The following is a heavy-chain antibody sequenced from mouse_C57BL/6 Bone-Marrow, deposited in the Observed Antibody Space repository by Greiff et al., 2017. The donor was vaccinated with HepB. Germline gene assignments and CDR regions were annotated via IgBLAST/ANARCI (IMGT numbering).Heavy chain of an antibody. CDR3: ARHRYYGSSWGYFDV. D-gene: IGHD1-1*01. Sequence: EVMLVESGGGLVQPGGSLKLSCAASGFTFSDYYMYWVRQAPEKRLEWVAYISNGGGSTYYPDTVKGRFTISRDNAKNTLYLQMSRLKSEDTAMYYCARHRYYGSSWGYFDVWGTGTTVTVSS. V-gene: IGHV5-12*01. CDR2: ISNGGGST. CDR1: GFTFSDYY. J-gene: IGHJ1*03.